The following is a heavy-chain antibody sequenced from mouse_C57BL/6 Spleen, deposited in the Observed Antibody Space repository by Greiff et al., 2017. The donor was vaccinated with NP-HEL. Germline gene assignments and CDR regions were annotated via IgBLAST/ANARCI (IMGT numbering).Heavy chain of an antibody. Sequence: QVQLQQPGAELVKPGASVKLSCKASGYTFTSYWMHWVKQRPGQGLEWIGMIHPNSGSTNYNEKFKSKATLTVDKSSSTASMQLSSLTSEDSAVYYCVISTVKGVDYWGQGTTLTVAS. D-gene: IGHD1-1*01. CDR3: VISTVKGVDY. CDR1: GYTFTSYW. J-gene: IGHJ2*01. V-gene: IGHV1-64*01. CDR2: IHPNSGST.